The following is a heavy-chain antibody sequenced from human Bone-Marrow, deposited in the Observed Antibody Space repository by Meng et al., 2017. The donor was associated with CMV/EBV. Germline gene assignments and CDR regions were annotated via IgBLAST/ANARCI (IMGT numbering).Heavy chain of an antibody. CDR2: INHSGST. D-gene: IGHD3-10*01. V-gene: IGHV4-34*01. CDR1: GGSFSGYY. J-gene: IGHJ4*02. CDR3: ARGLRGQYYYGSGTNLDY. Sequence: SETLSLTCAVYGGSFSGYYRSWIRQPPGKGLEWIGEINHSGSTNYNPSLKSRVTISVDTSKNQFSLKLSSVTAADTAVYYCARGLRGQYYYGSGTNLDYWGQGTLVTVSS.